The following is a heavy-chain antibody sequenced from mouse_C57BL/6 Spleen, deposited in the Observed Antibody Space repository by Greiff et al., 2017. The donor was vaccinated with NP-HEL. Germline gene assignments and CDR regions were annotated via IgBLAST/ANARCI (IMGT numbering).Heavy chain of an antibody. CDR3: ARLYGSSYEGDYYAMDY. V-gene: IGHV5-6*01. J-gene: IGHJ4*01. CDR1: GFTFSSYG. D-gene: IGHD1-1*01. Sequence: EVQVVESGGDLVKPGGSLKLSCAASGFTFSSYGMSWVRQTPDKRLEWVATISSGGSYTYYPDSVKGRFTISRDNAKNTLYLQMSSLKSEDTAMYYCARLYGSSYEGDYYAMDYWGQGTSVTVSS. CDR2: ISSGGSYT.